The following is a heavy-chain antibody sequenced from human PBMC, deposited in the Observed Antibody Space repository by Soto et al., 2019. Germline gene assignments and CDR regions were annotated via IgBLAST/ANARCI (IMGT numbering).Heavy chain of an antibody. V-gene: IGHV4-30-4*01. D-gene: IGHD3-3*02. J-gene: IGHJ3*02. CDR3: ASPGHFRGGVDAFDI. Sequence: SETLSLTCTVSGGSISSGDYYWSWIRQPPGKGLECIGYIYYSGSTYYNPSLKSRVTISVDTSKNQFSLKLSSVTAADTAVYYCASPGHFRGGVDAFDIWGQGTMVTVSS. CDR1: GGSISSGDYY. CDR2: IYYSGST.